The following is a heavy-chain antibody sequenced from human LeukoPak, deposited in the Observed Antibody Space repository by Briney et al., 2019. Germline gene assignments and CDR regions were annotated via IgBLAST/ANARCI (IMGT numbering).Heavy chain of an antibody. Sequence: SVKVSCKASGGTFSTYAISWVRQAPGQGLEWMGGIIPMFGTANYAQKFQGRVTITADRSTSTAYMELSSLRSEDTAVYYCARGLRPYNSSDRTLGIQYYYYYYMDVWGKGTTVTVSS. J-gene: IGHJ6*03. CDR1: GGTFSTYA. CDR3: ARGLRPYNSSDRTLGIQYYYYYYMDV. D-gene: IGHD6-6*01. CDR2: IIPMFGTA. V-gene: IGHV1-69*06.